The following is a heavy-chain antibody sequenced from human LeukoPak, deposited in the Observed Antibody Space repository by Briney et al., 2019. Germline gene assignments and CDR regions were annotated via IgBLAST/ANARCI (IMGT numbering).Heavy chain of an antibody. CDR2: IIPIFGTA. J-gene: IGHJ6*02. CDR1: GGTFSSYA. CDR3: ARGQAEHFYYYGMDV. V-gene: IGHV1-69*13. Sequence: ASVKVSCKASGGTFSSYAISWVRQAPGQGLEWMGGIIPIFGTANYAQKFQGRVTITADESTSTAYMELSSLGSEDTAVYYCARGQAEHFYYYGMDVWGQGTTVTVSS.